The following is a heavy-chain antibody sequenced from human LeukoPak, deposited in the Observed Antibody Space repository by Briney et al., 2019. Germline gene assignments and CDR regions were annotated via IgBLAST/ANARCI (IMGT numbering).Heavy chain of an antibody. D-gene: IGHD3-10*01. J-gene: IGHJ2*01. Sequence: GGSLRLSCAASGFTFSSYGMHWVRQAPGKGLEWVAVISYDGSNKYYADSVKGRFTISRDNSKNTLYLQMNSLRAEDTAVYYCAKGNRWFGELWFRGYFDLWGRGTLVTVSS. CDR2: ISYDGSNK. V-gene: IGHV3-30*18. CDR3: AKGNRWFGELWFRGYFDL. CDR1: GFTFSSYG.